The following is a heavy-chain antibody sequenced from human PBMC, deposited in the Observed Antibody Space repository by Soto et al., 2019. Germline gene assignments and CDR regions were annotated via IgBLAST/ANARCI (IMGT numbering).Heavy chain of an antibody. CDR1: GFTFSNAW. Sequence: GGSLRLSCAASGFTFSNAWMNWVRQAPGKGLEWVGRIKSKTDGGTTDYAAPVKGRFTISRDDSKNTLYLQMNSLKTEDTAVYYCTASYYDFWSGYPVCYYYGMDVWGQGTTVTVSS. CDR3: TASYYDFWSGYPVCYYYGMDV. V-gene: IGHV3-15*07. D-gene: IGHD3-3*01. CDR2: IKSKTDGGTT. J-gene: IGHJ6*02.